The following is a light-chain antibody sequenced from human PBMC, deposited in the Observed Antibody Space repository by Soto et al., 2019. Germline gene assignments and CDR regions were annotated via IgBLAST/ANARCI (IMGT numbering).Light chain of an antibody. CDR3: QQLKSYPIT. CDR1: QGIITY. Sequence: DIQLTQSPSFLSASVGDRVTITCRASQGIITYLAWYQQKPGKAPKLLIYAASTLQSGVPSRFSGSASGTEFTLTISSLQPEDFATYYCQQLKSYPITFGQGTRLEIK. CDR2: AAS. V-gene: IGKV1-9*01. J-gene: IGKJ5*01.